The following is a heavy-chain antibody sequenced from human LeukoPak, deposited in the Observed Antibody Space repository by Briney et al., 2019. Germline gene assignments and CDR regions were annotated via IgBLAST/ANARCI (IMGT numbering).Heavy chain of an antibody. CDR1: GFTFSNYG. CDR3: AKATLAKTVVRSGMDV. CDR2: ITGSGGST. J-gene: IGHJ6*02. D-gene: IGHD3-22*01. Sequence: GGSLRLSCAASGFTFSNYGMSWVRQGPGKGLEGVSGITGSGGSTNYADSVKGRFTISRDNSKNTLYLQMNSLRAEDTAVYYCAKATLAKTVVRSGMDVWGQGTTVTVSS. V-gene: IGHV3-23*01.